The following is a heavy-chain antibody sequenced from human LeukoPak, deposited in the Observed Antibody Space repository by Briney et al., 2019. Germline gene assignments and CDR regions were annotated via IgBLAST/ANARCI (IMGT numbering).Heavy chain of an antibody. V-gene: IGHV3-53*01. CDR3: ASHCSSTSCYLT. D-gene: IGHD2-2*01. J-gene: IGHJ4*02. Sequence: AGGSLRLSCSASVFTVSCNFMSSVRQATAKVVEWVSVIYSGGSTYYADSVKGRFTISIDNSKNTLYLQMNSLRAEDTAVYYCASHCSSTSCYLTWGQGTLVTASS. CDR1: VFTVSCNF. CDR2: IYSGGST.